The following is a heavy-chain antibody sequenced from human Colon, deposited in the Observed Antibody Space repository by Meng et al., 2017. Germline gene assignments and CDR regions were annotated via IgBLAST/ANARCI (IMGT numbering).Heavy chain of an antibody. V-gene: IGHV4-30-2*03. CDR1: GGSISSGGFS. J-gene: IGHJ5*02. CDR2: IGHSGFT. CDR3: VRSSAWVRTGFDP. Sequence: QLQLQESGSGLVKPSQTLSLTCAVSGGSISSGGFSWRWVRQPPGKGLEWIGSIGHSGFTYYTPSLKSRVTVSTDTSRNQFFLWLTSVTAADTAVYYCVRSSAWVRTGFDPWGQGTLVTVSS. D-gene: IGHD6-25*01.